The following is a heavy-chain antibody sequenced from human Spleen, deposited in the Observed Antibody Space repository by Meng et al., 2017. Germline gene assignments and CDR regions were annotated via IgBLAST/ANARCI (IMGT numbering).Heavy chain of an antibody. V-gene: IGHV1-18*01. CDR1: GYMFTSYG. Sequence: QVRLVPFGGEGKNPGAAVNVSCKASGYMFTSYGSSWVRQAPGQGHEWMGWISAYNGYTKYAQKFQGRITMTTDTSTNTAYMELRSLRSDDTAVYYCARDKVSYNWNAGVDYWGQGTLVTVSS. J-gene: IGHJ4*02. CDR2: ISAYNGYT. CDR3: ARDKVSYNWNAGVDY. D-gene: IGHD1-20*01.